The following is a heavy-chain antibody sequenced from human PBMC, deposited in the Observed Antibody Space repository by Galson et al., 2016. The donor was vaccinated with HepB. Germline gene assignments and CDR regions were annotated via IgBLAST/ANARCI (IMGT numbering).Heavy chain of an antibody. J-gene: IGHJ4*02. CDR1: GFTFSNHG. V-gene: IGHV3-33*01. CDR2: IWADGGNK. CDR3: AGDMYTGSYIIDY. D-gene: IGHD1-26*01. Sequence: SLRLSCAASGFTFSNHGMHWVRQAPGKGLECVAVIWADGGNKYYVDSVKGRFTISRDNSQNTVYLQMNSLRADDTAVYYCAGDMYTGSYIIDYWGQGTLVTVSS.